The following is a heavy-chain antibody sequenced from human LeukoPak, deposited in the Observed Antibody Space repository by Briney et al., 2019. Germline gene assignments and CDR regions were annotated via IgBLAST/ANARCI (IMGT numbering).Heavy chain of an antibody. D-gene: IGHD3-3*01. CDR1: GFTFSSYA. CDR3: ATMGYDFWSGYWPDY. V-gene: IGHV3-23*01. CDR2: ISGSGGST. J-gene: IGHJ4*02. Sequence: GGSLRLSCAASGFTFSSYAMSWVRQAPGKGLEWVSIISGSGGSTDYADSVKGRFTISRDNSKNTLYLQMDSLGAEDTAEYYCATMGYDFWSGYWPDYWGQGTLVTVSS.